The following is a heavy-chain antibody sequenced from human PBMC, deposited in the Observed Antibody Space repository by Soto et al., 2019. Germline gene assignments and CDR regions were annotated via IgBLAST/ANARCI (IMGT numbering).Heavy chain of an antibody. Sequence: ESGGGVVQPGRSLRLSCAASGFTFSNYAMHWVRQAPGKGLEWVAVISYDGSNKYYADSVKGRFSISRDNSKNTLYLQMSSLSPEDTAVYYCAREWAWGQGTMVTVSS. V-gene: IGHV3-30-3*01. CDR1: GFTFSNYA. CDR2: ISYDGSNK. CDR3: AREWA. J-gene: IGHJ3*01. D-gene: IGHD1-26*01.